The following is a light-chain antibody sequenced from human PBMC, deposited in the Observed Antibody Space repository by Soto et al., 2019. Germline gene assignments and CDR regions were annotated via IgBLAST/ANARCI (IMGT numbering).Light chain of an antibody. CDR2: SAS. J-gene: IGKJ4*01. V-gene: IGKV3-15*01. CDR1: QGISTN. Sequence: EVVMTQSPVTLSESPGESATLSCGASQGISTNLAWYQQKPGQAPRLLIYSASTGATGIPAKFSASGFGTEFTLTISSLQSEDFAVYYCQRYNNWPLTFGGGTKVESK. CDR3: QRYNNWPLT.